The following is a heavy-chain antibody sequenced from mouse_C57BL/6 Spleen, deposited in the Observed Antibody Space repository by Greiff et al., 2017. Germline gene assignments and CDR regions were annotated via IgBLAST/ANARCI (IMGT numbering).Heavy chain of an antibody. J-gene: IGHJ2*01. D-gene: IGHD2-4*01. CDR2: IYPGDGDT. CDR1: GYAFSSSW. CDR3: ARRDDYGDY. Sequence: QVQLQQSGPELVKPGASVKISCKASGYAFSSSWMNWVKQRPGKGLEWIGRIYPGDGDTNYNGKFKGKATLTADKSSSTAYMQLSSLTSEDSAVYFCARRDDYGDYWGQGTTLTVSS. V-gene: IGHV1-82*01.